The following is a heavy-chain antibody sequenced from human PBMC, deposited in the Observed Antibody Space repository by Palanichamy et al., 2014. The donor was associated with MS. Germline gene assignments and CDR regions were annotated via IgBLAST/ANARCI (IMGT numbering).Heavy chain of an antibody. Sequence: EVQLVESGGGLRFSRGGPSRLSCAASGFKFSNYWLHWVRQAPGTGLVWVSRINIDGSTTTYADSVKGRFTISRDNAKNTLFLRMNSLRAEDTAMYYCVRDWPEGYDSNAINWFGPWGQGTLVTVSS. CDR3: VRDWPEGYDSNAINWFGP. CDR1: GFKFSNYW. CDR2: INIDGSTT. V-gene: IGHV3-74*01. J-gene: IGHJ5*02. D-gene: IGHD3-22*01.